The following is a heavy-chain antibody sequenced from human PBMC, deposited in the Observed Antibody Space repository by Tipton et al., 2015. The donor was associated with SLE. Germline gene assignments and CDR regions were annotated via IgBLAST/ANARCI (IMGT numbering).Heavy chain of an antibody. CDR3: ARAGRYYYGSGTFDY. Sequence: TLSLTCTVSGGSISSYYWGWIRQPPGKGLEWIGYIYYSGSTNYNPSLKSRVTISVDTSKNQFSLKLSSVTAADTAVYYCARAGRYYYGSGTFDYWGQGTLVTVSS. CDR2: IYYSGST. CDR1: GGSISSYY. D-gene: IGHD3-10*01. V-gene: IGHV4-59*01. J-gene: IGHJ4*02.